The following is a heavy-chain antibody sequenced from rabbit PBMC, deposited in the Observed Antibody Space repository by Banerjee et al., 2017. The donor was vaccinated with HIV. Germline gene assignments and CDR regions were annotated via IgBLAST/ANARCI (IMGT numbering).Heavy chain of an antibody. Sequence: QEQLEESGGGLVQPEGSLTLTCTASGFSFSSGYWTCWVRQAPGRGLEWIGCIRTGDGVSYYATWAKGRFTISKTSSTTVTLQMTSLTAADTATYFCARDLFNGLSPLWGPGTLVTVS. CDR3: ARDLFNGLSPL. CDR2: IRTGDGVS. V-gene: IGHV1S45*01. CDR1: GFSFSSGYW. D-gene: IGHD1-1*01. J-gene: IGHJ4*01.